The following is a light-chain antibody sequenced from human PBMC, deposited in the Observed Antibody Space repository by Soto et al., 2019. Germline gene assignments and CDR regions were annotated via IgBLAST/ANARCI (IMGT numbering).Light chain of an antibody. Sequence: DIVMTQSPDSLSVSRGERATINCKSSQTVLYSSNNKNHLAWYQQRPGQPPKLLFSWASTRESGVPDRFSASGSGTDFTLSIGSLQAEDVAVYYCQQYYSTPRTFGQGTKVDIK. J-gene: IGKJ1*01. CDR3: QQYYSTPRT. V-gene: IGKV4-1*01. CDR1: QTVLYSSNNKNH. CDR2: WAS.